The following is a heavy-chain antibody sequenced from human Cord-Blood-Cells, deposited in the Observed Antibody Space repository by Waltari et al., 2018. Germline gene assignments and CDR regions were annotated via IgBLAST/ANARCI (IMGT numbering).Heavy chain of an antibody. V-gene: IGHV3-21*01. CDR1: GFTFSSYS. Sequence: EVQLVKSGGGLVKPGGSLRLSCAASGFTFSSYSMNWVRQAPGKGREWVSSISSSSSYIYYADSVKGRFTISRDNAKNSLYLQMNSLRAEDTAVYYCARGRGANWFDPWGQGTLVTVSS. CDR3: ARGRGANWFDP. CDR2: ISSSSSYI. J-gene: IGHJ5*02. D-gene: IGHD1-26*01.